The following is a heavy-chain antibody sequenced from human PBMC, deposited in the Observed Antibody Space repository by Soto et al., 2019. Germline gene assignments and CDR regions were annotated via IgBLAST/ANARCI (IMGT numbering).Heavy chain of an antibody. Sequence: EVHLVESGGGFVKPGGSLRLSCAASGFTFSNAWLSWVRQAPGKGLEWVARVKSKTDGGTTDYAAPVKGRFTISRDDSRDTVYLQMNSLHTGDTAVHYCTTLGKVSWGQGTLVTVSS. CDR1: GFTFSNAW. CDR3: TTLGKVS. CDR2: VKSKTDGGTT. D-gene: IGHD7-27*01. J-gene: IGHJ5*02. V-gene: IGHV3-15*01.